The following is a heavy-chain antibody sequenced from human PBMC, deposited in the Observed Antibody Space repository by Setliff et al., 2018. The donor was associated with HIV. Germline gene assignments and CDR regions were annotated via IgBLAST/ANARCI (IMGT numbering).Heavy chain of an antibody. J-gene: IGHJ6*03. CDR1: GGSFSGYY. D-gene: IGHD3-3*01. CDR3: ARGSRQLTIFGVVFKTNYYFMDV. CDR2: INHDRTT. Sequence: SETLSLTCAVYGGSFSGYYWSWIRQPPGRGLEWIGEINHDRTTNYNPSLRSRVTISVDTSKNQFSLTLNSVTAADTAVYYCARGSRQLTIFGVVFKTNYYFMDVWGKGTAVTVSS. V-gene: IGHV4-34*01.